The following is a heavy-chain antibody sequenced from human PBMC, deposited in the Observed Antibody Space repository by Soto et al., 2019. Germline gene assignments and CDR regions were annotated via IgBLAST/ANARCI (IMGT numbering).Heavy chain of an antibody. D-gene: IGHD1-26*01. CDR1: GFIFSSYA. CDR3: AKGQKWELPFDY. J-gene: IGHJ4*02. CDR2: FSGTTSST. Sequence: GGSLRLSCAASGFIFSSYAMSWVRQAPGKGLEWVSAFSGTTSSTYYAASVKGRFTISRDNSKNTLYLQMNSLKAEDTAVYYCAKGQKWELPFDYWGQGALVTVSS. V-gene: IGHV3-23*01.